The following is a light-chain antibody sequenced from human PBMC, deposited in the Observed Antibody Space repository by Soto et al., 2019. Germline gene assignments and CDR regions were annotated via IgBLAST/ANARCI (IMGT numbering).Light chain of an antibody. CDR2: ANN. CDR1: RSNIGADYA. V-gene: IGLV1-40*01. Sequence: QSVLTQPPSVSGAPGQRITISCTGSRSNIGADYAVHWYQQLPGAAPKLLIYANNNRPSGVPDRFSGSKSGTSASLAITGLQTEDEADYYCQSYDSGLSAVVFGGGTKLTVL. CDR3: QSYDSGLSAVV. J-gene: IGLJ2*01.